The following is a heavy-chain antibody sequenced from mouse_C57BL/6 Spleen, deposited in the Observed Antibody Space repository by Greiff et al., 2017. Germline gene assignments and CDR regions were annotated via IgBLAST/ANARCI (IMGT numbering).Heavy chain of an antibody. CDR2: INPVSGGT. J-gene: IGHJ1*03. CDR3: ARGDYGSSYPYGYFDV. V-gene: IGHV1-54*01. Sequence: VKLQESGAELVRPGTSVKVSCKASGYAFNNYLIEWVKQRPGQGLEWIGVINPVSGGTNYNAKFKGKATLPADKSSSTAYMQLSSLSSEDSAVYFCARGDYGSSYPYGYFDVWGTGTTVTVSS. CDR1: GYAFNNYL. D-gene: IGHD1-1*01.